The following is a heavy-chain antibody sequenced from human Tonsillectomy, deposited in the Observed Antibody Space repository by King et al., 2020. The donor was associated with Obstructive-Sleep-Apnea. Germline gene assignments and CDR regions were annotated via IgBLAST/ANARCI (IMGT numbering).Heavy chain of an antibody. CDR1: GFTFSSYA. J-gene: IGHJ4*02. Sequence: VQLVESGGGLVQPGGSLRLSCAASGFTFSSYAMSWVRQAPGKGLEWVSGINGSVGSTCYADSVKGRFTISRDNSKNTLYLQMNSLRAEDTAVYYCAKDRKNIAVAGTDLWGQGTLVTVSS. CDR2: INGSVGST. CDR3: AKDRKNIAVAGTDL. D-gene: IGHD6-19*01. V-gene: IGHV3-23*04.